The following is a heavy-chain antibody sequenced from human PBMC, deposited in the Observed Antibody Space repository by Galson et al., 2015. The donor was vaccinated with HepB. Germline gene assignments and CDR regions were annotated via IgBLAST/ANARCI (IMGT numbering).Heavy chain of an antibody. D-gene: IGHD3-22*01. Sequence: SETLSLTCTVSGGSISYYYWNWIRQSPGKGLEWIGYISYSGSTNYNPSLKSRVTISLDTSKNQFSLKLSSVTAADTALYFCARAQGGVSMIAVVVTSAYYYMDVWSKGATVTVSS. J-gene: IGHJ6*03. CDR3: ARAQGGVSMIAVVVTSAYYYMDV. CDR2: ISYSGST. V-gene: IGHV4-59*12. CDR1: GGSISYYY.